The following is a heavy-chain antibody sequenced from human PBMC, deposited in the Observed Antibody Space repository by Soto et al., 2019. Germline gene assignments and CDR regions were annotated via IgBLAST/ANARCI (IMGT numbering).Heavy chain of an antibody. CDR3: ATEDESSGHAGTFYH. J-gene: IGHJ1*01. Sequence: QVQLVESGGGVVQPGGSLRLSCAASGFTFSTYVMHWVRLAPGKGLEWMAGISHDGGSQHYPDSVRGRFTVSRDNSKNPLYLQMDSLRAEDTALYHCATEDESSGHAGTFYHWGQGTLVTVPS. CDR1: GFTFSTYV. CDR2: ISHDGGSQ. D-gene: IGHD3-22*01. V-gene: IGHV3-30*04.